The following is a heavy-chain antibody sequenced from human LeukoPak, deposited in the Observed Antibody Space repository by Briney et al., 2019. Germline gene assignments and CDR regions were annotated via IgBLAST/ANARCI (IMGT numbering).Heavy chain of an antibody. D-gene: IGHD2-2*01. CDR2: INHSGST. V-gene: IGHV4-34*01. CDR1: GGSFSGYY. J-gene: IGHJ3*02. Sequence: SETLSLTCAVYGGSFSGYYRSWIRQPPGKGLEWIGEINHSGSTNYNPSLKSRVTISVDTSKNQFSLKLSSVTAADTAVYYCARGPVKIVVVPAATSDAFDIWGQGTMVTVSS. CDR3: ARGPVKIVVVPAATSDAFDI.